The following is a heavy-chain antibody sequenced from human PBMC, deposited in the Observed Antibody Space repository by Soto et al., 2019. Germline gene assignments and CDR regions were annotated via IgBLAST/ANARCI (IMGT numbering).Heavy chain of an antibody. Sequence: ASVKVSCKASGGTFSRYAISWVRQAPGQGLEWMGGIIPIFGTANYAQKFQGRVTITADESTSTAYMELSSLRSEDTAVYYCAREVGDCSSTSCPNWFDPWGQGTLVTVSS. CDR1: GGTFSRYA. J-gene: IGHJ5*02. D-gene: IGHD2-2*01. V-gene: IGHV1-69*13. CDR3: AREVGDCSSTSCPNWFDP. CDR2: IIPIFGTA.